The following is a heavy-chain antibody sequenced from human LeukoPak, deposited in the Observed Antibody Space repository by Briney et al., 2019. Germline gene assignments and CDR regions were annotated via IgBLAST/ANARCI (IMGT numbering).Heavy chain of an antibody. V-gene: IGHV1-18*01. J-gene: IGHJ4*02. CDR2: ISAYNGNT. D-gene: IGHD6-13*01. Sequence: ASVKVSCKASGYTFTSYGISWVRQAPGQGLEWMGWISAYNGNTNFAQKLQGRITMTTDTSTSTAYMELRSLRSDDTAVYYCASKVAAAGTVGYWGQGTLVTVSS. CDR1: GYTFTSYG. CDR3: ASKVAAAGTVGY.